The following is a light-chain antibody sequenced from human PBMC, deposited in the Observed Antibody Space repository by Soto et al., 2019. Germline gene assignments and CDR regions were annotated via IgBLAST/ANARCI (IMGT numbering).Light chain of an antibody. J-gene: IGKJ4*01. CDR1: QGISSR. CDR3: QQSNSFPLT. Sequence: DIQMTQSPSSVSASFGDRVTITCRASQGISSRLAWYQQKPGKAPNLLIYAASSLQSGVPSRFSGSGSETDFTLTIGSLQPEDFATYYCQQSNSFPLTFGGGTKVDIK. CDR2: AAS. V-gene: IGKV1-12*01.